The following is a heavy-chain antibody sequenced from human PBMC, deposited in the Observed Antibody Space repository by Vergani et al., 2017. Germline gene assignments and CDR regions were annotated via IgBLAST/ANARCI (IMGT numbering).Heavy chain of an antibody. D-gene: IGHD3-22*01. CDR3: AREVAHGIVEDY. CDR1: GFTFSSYA. Sequence: EVQLLESGGGLVQPGGSLRLSCAASGFTFSSYAMSWVRQAPGKGLEWVSAISGSGGSTYYADSVKGRFTITRDNSKNTLYLQMNSLRAEDTAVYYCAREVAHGIVEDYWGQGTLVTVSS. CDR2: ISGSGGST. V-gene: IGHV3-23*01. J-gene: IGHJ4*02.